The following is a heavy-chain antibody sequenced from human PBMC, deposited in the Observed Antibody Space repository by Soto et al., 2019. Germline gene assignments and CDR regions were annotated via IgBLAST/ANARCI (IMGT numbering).Heavy chain of an antibody. Sequence: EVQLVESGGGLVKPGGSLRLSCAASGFTFSSYSMNWVRQAPGKGLEWVSSISSGSDYIFYADSVKGRFTISRDNAKNSLFRQMNSLTGEDTGVYYCARSPVGDAFNVWGQGTVVTVSS. CDR2: ISSGSDYI. J-gene: IGHJ3*01. V-gene: IGHV3-21*01. CDR1: GFTFSSYS. CDR3: ARSPVGDAFNV.